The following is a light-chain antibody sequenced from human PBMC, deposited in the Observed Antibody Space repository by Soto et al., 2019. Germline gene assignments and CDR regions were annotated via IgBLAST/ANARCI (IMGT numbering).Light chain of an antibody. CDR2: DAS. V-gene: IGKV3-20*01. CDR3: QQYGASPIT. CDR1: QSVSSR. J-gene: IGKJ5*01. Sequence: EVVFTQSPGTLSFSPGERATLSCRASQSVSSRLAWYQQKPGQPPSLLISDASTRASGVPYRFSGSGSGTYFTLTISRLEPEDFALYYCQQYGASPITFGQGTRLEIK.